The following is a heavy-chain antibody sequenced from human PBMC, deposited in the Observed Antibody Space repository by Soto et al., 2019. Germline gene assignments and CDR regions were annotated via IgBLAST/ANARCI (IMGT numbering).Heavy chain of an antibody. CDR3: ARLEGRATISYYFAF. V-gene: IGHV4-39*01. CDR1: GDSINSDKYY. D-gene: IGHD3-3*01. J-gene: IGHJ4*02. Sequence: QLQESGPGLVKPSETLSLTCSVSGDSINSDKYYWGWIRQPPGKGLEWIGSIYYRGNTYYNPARQSRVTIPLDKSKSQFSLRLNSVTAADSAVYFCARLEGRATISYYFAFWGQGAQVTVSS. CDR2: IYYRGNT.